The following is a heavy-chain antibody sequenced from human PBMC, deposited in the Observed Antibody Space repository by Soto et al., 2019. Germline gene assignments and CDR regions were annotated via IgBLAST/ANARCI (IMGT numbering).Heavy chain of an antibody. V-gene: IGHV4-4*02. CDR1: GGSISSSNW. CDR2: IYHSGST. D-gene: IGHD3-3*01. Sequence: SETLSLTCAVSGGSISSSNWWSWVRQPPGKGLEWIGEIYHSGSTNYNPSLKSRVTISVDKSKNQFSLKLSSVTAADTAVYYCARDLRSDDFWSGYYPDEYYGMDVWGQGTKVTVYS. CDR3: ARDLRSDDFWSGYYPDEYYGMDV. J-gene: IGHJ6*02.